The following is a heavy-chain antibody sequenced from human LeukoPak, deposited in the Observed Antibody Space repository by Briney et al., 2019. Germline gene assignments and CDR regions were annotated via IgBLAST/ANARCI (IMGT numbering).Heavy chain of an antibody. J-gene: IGHJ4*02. CDR3: ARDRTHYYESSGYYSRWEY. D-gene: IGHD3-22*01. Sequence: ASVKVSCKASGYTFTSYFMYWVRQAPGQGLEWMGLINPSGGNTRYAQEFQDRVTMTRDTSTSTVYMELSSLRSEDTAMYYCARDRTHYYESSGYYSRWEYWGQGTLITVSS. CDR1: GYTFTSYF. CDR2: INPSGGNT. V-gene: IGHV1-46*01.